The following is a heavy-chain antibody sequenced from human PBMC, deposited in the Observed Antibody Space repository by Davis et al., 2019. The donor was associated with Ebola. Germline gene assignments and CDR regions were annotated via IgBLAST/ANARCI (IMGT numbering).Heavy chain of an antibody. D-gene: IGHD2-2*01. CDR3: ATDWGLGYCSNSTCSEVG. CDR1: GFSFSRYW. CDR2: VTSGGSKT. V-gene: IGHV3-48*03. J-gene: IGHJ4*02. Sequence: GESLKISCAASGFSFSRYWMHWVRQAPGKGLEWISRVTSGGSKTFYADSVKGRFTISRDNTRDSVYLQMDSLGVDDTAAYYCATDWGLGYCSNSTCSEVGWGQGTLVTVSS.